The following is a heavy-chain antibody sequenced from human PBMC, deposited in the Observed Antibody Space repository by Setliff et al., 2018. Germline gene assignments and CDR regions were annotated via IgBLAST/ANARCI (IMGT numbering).Heavy chain of an antibody. CDR2: IYYSGST. Sequence: SETLSLTCTVSGGSISSSSYYWGWIRQPPGKGLEWIGSIYYSGSTYYNPSLKSRVTISVDTSKNQFSLKLSSVTAADTAVYYCARLGYCSSTSCYTHYYDYYYRDVWGKG. CDR3: ARLGYCSSTSCYTHYYDYYYRDV. V-gene: IGHV4-39*01. CDR1: GGSISSSSYY. J-gene: IGHJ6*03. D-gene: IGHD2-2*02.